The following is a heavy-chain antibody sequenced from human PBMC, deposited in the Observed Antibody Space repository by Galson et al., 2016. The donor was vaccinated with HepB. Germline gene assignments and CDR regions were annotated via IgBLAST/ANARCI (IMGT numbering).Heavy chain of an antibody. Sequence: SVKVSCKVSGYTLTELSMHWVRQAPGKGLEWMGGFDPEDGETIYAQKFQGRVTMTEDTSTDTAYMELSSLRSEDTAVYYCAVMIYSSGWYLWFDPRGQGTLVTVSS. CDR3: AVMIYSSGWYLWFDP. D-gene: IGHD6-19*01. J-gene: IGHJ5*02. V-gene: IGHV1-24*01. CDR1: GYTLTELS. CDR2: FDPEDGET.